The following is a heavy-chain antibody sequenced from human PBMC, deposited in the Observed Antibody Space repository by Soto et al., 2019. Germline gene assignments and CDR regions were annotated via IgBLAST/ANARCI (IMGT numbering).Heavy chain of an antibody. D-gene: IGHD3-10*01. CDR3: TSKFGQLLADAFDI. J-gene: IGHJ3*02. CDR1: GDSISRSYW. V-gene: IGHV4-4*02. Sequence: QVQLQESGPGLVKPSGTLSLTCAVSGDSISRSYWWSWVRQLPGKGLEWIGEIYHSGSTIYNPSLQSRVTPSVDKSENEFSLKMSAVTDADTALYYCTSKFGQLLADAFDIWGQGTMVTVSS. CDR2: IYHSGST.